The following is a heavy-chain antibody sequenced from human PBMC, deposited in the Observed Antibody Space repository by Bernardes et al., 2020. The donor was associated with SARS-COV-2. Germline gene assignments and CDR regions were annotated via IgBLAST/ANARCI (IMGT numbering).Heavy chain of an antibody. CDR2: IYYSGTT. CDR1: GGSINNSPYY. J-gene: IGHJ6*02. D-gene: IGHD2-2*01. CDR3: ATVFCSTTSCYNPSDPYYYYYGLDV. Sequence: ETLSLTCTVSGGSINNSPYYWGWIRQPPGKGLEWIGSIYYSGTTSYNPSLKSRITISVDTSKNQFSLKLTSVTAADTAVYYCATVFCSTTSCYNPSDPYYYYYGLDVWGQGTTVTVSS. V-gene: IGHV4-39*01.